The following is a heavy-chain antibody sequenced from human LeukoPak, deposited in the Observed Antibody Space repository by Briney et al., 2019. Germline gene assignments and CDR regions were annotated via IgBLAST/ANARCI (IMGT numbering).Heavy chain of an antibody. V-gene: IGHV4-34*01. CDR3: ARVPLIPPAFDI. CDR1: GGSFSGYY. J-gene: IGHJ3*02. CDR2: INHSGST. Sequence: YPSETLSLTCAVSGGSFSGYYWSWIRQPPGKGLEWIGEINHSGSTNYNPSLKSRVTISVDTSKNQFSLKLSSVTAADTAVYYCARVPLIPPAFDIWGQGTMVTVSS.